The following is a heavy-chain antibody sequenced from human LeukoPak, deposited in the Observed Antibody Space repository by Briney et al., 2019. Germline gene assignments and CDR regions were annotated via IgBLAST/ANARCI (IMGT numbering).Heavy chain of an antibody. CDR3: AREGVGATH. Sequence: PSETLSLTCTVSGGSISSYYWSWIRQPPGKGLEWIGYIYYSGSTNYNPPLRSRVTISVDTSKNQFSLKLSSVTAADTAVYYCAREGVGATHWGQGTLVTVSS. CDR1: GGSISSYY. CDR2: IYYSGST. D-gene: IGHD1-26*01. J-gene: IGHJ4*02. V-gene: IGHV4-59*01.